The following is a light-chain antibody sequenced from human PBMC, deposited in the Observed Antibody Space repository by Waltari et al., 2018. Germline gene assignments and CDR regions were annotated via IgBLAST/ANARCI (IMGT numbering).Light chain of an antibody. CDR2: YDS. CDR3: QSYDSSLNIYV. V-gene: IGLV1-40*01. J-gene: IGLJ1*01. CDR1: PSNIGAGQE. Sequence: QSVLTQPPSVSGAPGQGVTISCSGSPSNIGAGQEVNWFPHLPVTAPKLLTQYDSNRPSGVPDRFSASKSGTSASLAITGLQADDEADYYCQSYDSSLNIYVFGTGTKVTVL.